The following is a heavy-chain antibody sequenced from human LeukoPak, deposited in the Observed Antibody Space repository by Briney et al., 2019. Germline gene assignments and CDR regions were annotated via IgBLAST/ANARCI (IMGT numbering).Heavy chain of an antibody. Sequence: PGGSLRLSCAASGFTFSSYSMNWVRQAPGKGLEWVSSISSSSSYIYYADSVKGRFTISRDNAKNSLYLQMSSLRAEDTAVYYCARDPGYSYGHHFDYWGQGTLVTVSS. D-gene: IGHD5-18*01. J-gene: IGHJ4*02. CDR2: ISSSSSYI. V-gene: IGHV3-21*01. CDR1: GFTFSSYS. CDR3: ARDPGYSYGHHFDY.